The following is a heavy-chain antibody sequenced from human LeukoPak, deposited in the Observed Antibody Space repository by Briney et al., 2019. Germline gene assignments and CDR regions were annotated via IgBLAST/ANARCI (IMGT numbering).Heavy chain of an antibody. CDR1: GYTFTSYG. Sequence: ASVKVSCKASGYTFTSYGISWVRQAPGQGLEWMGWISAYNGNTNYAQKLQGRVTMTTDESTSTAYMELSSLRSEDTAVYYCARDGPGGITIFGVERAFDIWGQGTMVTVSS. CDR3: ARDGPGGITIFGVERAFDI. J-gene: IGHJ3*02. CDR2: ISAYNGNT. D-gene: IGHD3-3*01. V-gene: IGHV1-18*01.